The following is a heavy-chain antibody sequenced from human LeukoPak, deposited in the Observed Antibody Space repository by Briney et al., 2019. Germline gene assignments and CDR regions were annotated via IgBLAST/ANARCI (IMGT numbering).Heavy chain of an antibody. CDR2: IIASGVNT. V-gene: IGHV3-23*01. CDR3: AKDSTFYYSFGDY. CDR1: GFTFSSYG. J-gene: IGHJ4*02. Sequence: SGGSLRLSCAASGFTFSSYGMSWVRQAPGKGLEWVSTIIASGVNTYYADSVKGRFTISRDNSKNTLYLQMSSLRPEDTAVYFCAKDSTFYYSFGDYWGQGTLVTVSS. D-gene: IGHD2/OR15-2a*01.